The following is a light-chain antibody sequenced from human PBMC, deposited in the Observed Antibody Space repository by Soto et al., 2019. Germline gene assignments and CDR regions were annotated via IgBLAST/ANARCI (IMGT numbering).Light chain of an antibody. CDR2: DAS. CDR1: QSVSSY. CDR3: QQYHNWPSWT. J-gene: IGKJ1*01. V-gene: IGKV3-11*01. Sequence: EIVLTQSPATLSLSPGERATLSCRASQSVSSYLAWYQQKPGQAPRLLIYDASNRATGIPARFSGSESGTEFTLTISSLQSEDFAVYHCQQYHNWPSWTFGQGTKVDIK.